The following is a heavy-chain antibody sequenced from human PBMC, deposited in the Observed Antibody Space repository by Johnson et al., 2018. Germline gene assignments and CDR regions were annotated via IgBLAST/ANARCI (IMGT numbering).Heavy chain of an antibody. CDR2: ISWNSGSI. D-gene: IGHD4-11*01. V-gene: IGHV3-9*01. CDR1: GFTLSSYA. J-gene: IGHJ6*04. Sequence: VQLVQSGGGVVQPGRSLRLSCAASGFTLSSYAMHWVRQAPGKGLEWVSGISWNSGSIGYADSVKGRFTISRDNSKNTLYLQMNSLKPEDKAVYYCAKDTGVGGDGDPYSGVGGKGTTGTVSA. CDR3: AKDTGVGGDGDPYSGV.